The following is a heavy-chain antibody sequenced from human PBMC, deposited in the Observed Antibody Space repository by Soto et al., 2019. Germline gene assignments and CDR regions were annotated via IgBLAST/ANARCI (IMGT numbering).Heavy chain of an antibody. CDR2: IYHSGST. Sequence: SETLSLTCAVSGGSLSSGGYSWSWIRQPPGKGLEWIGYIYHSGSTYYNPSLKSRVTISVDRSKNQFSLKLSSVTAADTAVYYCAAVSMEYDYYFDYWGQGTLVPVSS. V-gene: IGHV4-30-2*01. D-gene: IGHD3-10*01. CDR3: AAVSMEYDYYFDY. CDR1: GGSLSSGGYS. J-gene: IGHJ4*02.